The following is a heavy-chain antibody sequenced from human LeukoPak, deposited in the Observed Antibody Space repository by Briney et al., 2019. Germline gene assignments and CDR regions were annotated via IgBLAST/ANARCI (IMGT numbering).Heavy chain of an antibody. CDR1: GFTFTNYW. J-gene: IGHJ4*01. V-gene: IGHV3-7*01. D-gene: IGHD6-19*01. Sequence: PGGSLRLSCAASGFTFTNYWMGWVRQAPGERLEWVANINQVGSEKYYVDSVKGRFTISRDNAKNSLYLPMNRLRAADPAVYYCARDSSGSSFDYWGPGTPVTVSP. CDR2: INQVGSEK. CDR3: ARDSSGSSFDY.